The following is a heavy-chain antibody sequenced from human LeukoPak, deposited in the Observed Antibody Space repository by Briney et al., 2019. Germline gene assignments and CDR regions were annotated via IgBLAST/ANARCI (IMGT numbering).Heavy chain of an antibody. Sequence: PSETLSLTCAVYGGSFSGYYWSWIRQPPGKGLEWIGEINHSGSTNYNPSLKSRVTISVDTSKNLFSLKLSSVTAADTAVYYCARGKKQQLTYYYYGMDVWGKGTTVTVSS. V-gene: IGHV4-34*01. D-gene: IGHD6-13*01. CDR3: ARGKKQQLTYYYYGMDV. J-gene: IGHJ6*04. CDR2: INHSGST. CDR1: GGSFSGYY.